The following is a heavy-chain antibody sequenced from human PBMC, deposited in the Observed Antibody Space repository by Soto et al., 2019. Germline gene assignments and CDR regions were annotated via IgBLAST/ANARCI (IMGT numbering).Heavy chain of an antibody. CDR1: GGSITSHY. Sequence: QVQLQESGPGLVKPSETLSLTCSVSGGSITSHYCSWFRQLPGKGLEWIGYIHHSGSTSYNPSLKGRLTMSVDTSKAQFSLKVSSVTAADTALYFCARQGFGQLHGLVDVWGPGTTVTVS. J-gene: IGHJ6*02. V-gene: IGHV4-59*08. CDR2: IHHSGST. D-gene: IGHD3-10*01. CDR3: ARQGFGQLHGLVDV.